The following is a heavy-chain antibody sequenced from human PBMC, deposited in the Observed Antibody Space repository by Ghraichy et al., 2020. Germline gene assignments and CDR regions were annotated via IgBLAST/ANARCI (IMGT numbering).Heavy chain of an antibody. D-gene: IGHD3-3*01. Sequence: GGSLRLSCAASGFTFSSYAMSWVRQAPGKGLEWVSAISGSGGSAYYADSVKGRFTISRDNSKNTLYLQMNSLRAEDTAVYYCAKDLRPFPDSFDYWGQGTLVTVSS. CDR2: ISGSGGSA. CDR1: GFTFSSYA. J-gene: IGHJ4*02. V-gene: IGHV3-23*01. CDR3: AKDLRPFPDSFDY.